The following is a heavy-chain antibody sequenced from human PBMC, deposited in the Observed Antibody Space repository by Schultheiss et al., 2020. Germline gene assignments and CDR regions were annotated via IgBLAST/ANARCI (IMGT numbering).Heavy chain of an antibody. Sequence: GESLKISCAASGFSFSNYAMSWVRQAPGKGLEWVSGISESGGSTFYADSVKGRFTISRDNSKNTLYLQMNSLRAEDTAIYYCVKETGRSDLAFDYWGQGTPVTGSS. CDR2: ISESGGST. CDR3: VKETGRSDLAFDY. J-gene: IGHJ4*02. V-gene: IGHV3-23*01. CDR1: GFSFSNYA. D-gene: IGHD1-26*01.